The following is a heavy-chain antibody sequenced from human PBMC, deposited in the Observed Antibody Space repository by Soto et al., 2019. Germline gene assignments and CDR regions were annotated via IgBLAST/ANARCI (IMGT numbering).Heavy chain of an antibody. CDR3: AGGSGWLSDD. D-gene: IGHD6-19*01. J-gene: IGHJ4*02. Sequence: EVQLVESGGGLVQPGGSLRLSCAASGFSISSYWMNWVRQAPGKGLEWVAIIRKDGSEKYYVDSVKGRFTISRDNAKNSLYLQMNSPRDDDTAVYYCAGGSGWLSDDWGRGTLVTVSS. CDR1: GFSISSYW. V-gene: IGHV3-7*03. CDR2: IRKDGSEK.